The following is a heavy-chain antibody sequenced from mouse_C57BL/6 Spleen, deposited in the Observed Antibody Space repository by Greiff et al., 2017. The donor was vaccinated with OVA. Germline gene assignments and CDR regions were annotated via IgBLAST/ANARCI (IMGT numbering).Heavy chain of an antibody. Sequence: QVQLQQPGAELVRPGSSVKLSCKASGYTFTSYWMDWVKQRPGQGLEWIGNIYPSDSETHYNQKFKDKATLTVDKSSSTAYMQLSSLTSKDSAVYYCAREGLDYFDYWGQGTTLTVSS. CDR2: IYPSDSET. J-gene: IGHJ2*01. D-gene: IGHD3-3*01. CDR3: AREGLDYFDY. CDR1: GYTFTSYW. V-gene: IGHV1-61*01.